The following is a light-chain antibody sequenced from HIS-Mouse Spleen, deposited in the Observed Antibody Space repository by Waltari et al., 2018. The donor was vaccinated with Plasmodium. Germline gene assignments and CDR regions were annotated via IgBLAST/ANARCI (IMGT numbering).Light chain of an antibody. V-gene: IGLV3-10*01. CDR2: EDS. J-gene: IGLJ3*02. CDR3: YSTDSSGNQRV. Sequence: SYELTQPPSVSMSPGQRDRVTCTGDALPKKYAYWYQQTSGQAQMLVSYEDSKRPSGIPGRFSGSSSGTMATLTISGAQVEDEADYYCYSTDSSGNQRVFGGGTKLTVL. CDR1: ALPKKY.